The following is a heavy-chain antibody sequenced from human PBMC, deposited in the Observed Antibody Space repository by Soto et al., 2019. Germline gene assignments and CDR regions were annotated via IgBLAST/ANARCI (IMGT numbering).Heavy chain of an antibody. D-gene: IGHD3-3*01. CDR1: GGTFSSYA. CDR2: IIPIFGTA. Sequence: SMKFSCKASGGTFSSYAIICVRQAPGQGLEWMGGIIPIFGTANYAQKFQGRVTITADESTSTAYMELSSLRSEDTAVYYCARDPRGMDITIFGVVSAYYYGMDVWGQGTTVNVSS. V-gene: IGHV1-69*01. CDR3: ARDPRGMDITIFGVVSAYYYGMDV. J-gene: IGHJ6*02.